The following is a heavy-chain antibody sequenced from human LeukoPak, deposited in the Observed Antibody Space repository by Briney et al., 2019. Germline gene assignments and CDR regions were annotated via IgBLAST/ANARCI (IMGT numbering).Heavy chain of an antibody. J-gene: IGHJ6*03. CDR3: AKDGDRGQHYYYYYMDV. CDR1: GVTFSDYG. CDR2: IWYDGSNK. V-gene: IGHV3-33*06. Sequence: GGSLRLSCAASGVTFSDYGMHWVRQAPGKGLEWVAGIWYDGSNKDYADSLRGRFTISRDNSKNTLYLEMNGLRAEDTAVYYCAKDGDRGQHYYYYYMDVWGKGTTVTVSS. D-gene: IGHD7-27*01.